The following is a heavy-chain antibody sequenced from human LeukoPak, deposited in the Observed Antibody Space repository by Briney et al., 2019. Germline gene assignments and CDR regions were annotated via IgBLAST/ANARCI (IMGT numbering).Heavy chain of an antibody. CDR1: GFTFSSYW. CDR2: TDQVESEK. Sequence: GGSLRLSCAASGFTFSSYWMSWVRQGPGKGLEWVANTDQVESEKYYVDSVKGRFAISRDNAKNSLYLQMNSLRVEDTAVYYSVRDGVRGSYDHTHFDYWGPGTVVTVSS. CDR3: VRDGVRGSYDHTHFDY. D-gene: IGHD3-22*01. V-gene: IGHV3-7*01. J-gene: IGHJ4*02.